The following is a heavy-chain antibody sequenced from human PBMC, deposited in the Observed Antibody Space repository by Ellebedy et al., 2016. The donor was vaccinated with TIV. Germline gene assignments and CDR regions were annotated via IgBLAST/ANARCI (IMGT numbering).Heavy chain of an antibody. CDR2: IWYDGSNK. D-gene: IGHD3-22*01. CDR1: GFTFSSYG. Sequence: GESLKISCAASGFTFSSYGMHWVRQAPGKGLEWVAVIWYDGSNKYYADSVKGRFTISRDNSKNTLYLQMNSLRAEDTAVYYCARLGYYDSSGYLDYWGQGTLVTVSS. V-gene: IGHV3-33*01. CDR3: ARLGYYDSSGYLDY. J-gene: IGHJ4*02.